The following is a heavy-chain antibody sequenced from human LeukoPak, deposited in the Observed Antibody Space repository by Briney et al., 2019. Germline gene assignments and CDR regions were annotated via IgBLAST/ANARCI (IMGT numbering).Heavy chain of an antibody. CDR2: INTNTGNP. CDR1: GYTFTGYY. CDR3: ARDWRLFRQRRKFYNWFDP. J-gene: IGHJ5*02. Sequence: ASVKVSCKASGYTFTGYYMHWVRQAPGQGLEWMGWINTNTGNPTYAQGFTGRFVFSLDTSVSTAYLQISSLKAEDTAVYYCARDWRLFRQRRKFYNWFDPWGQGTLVTVSS. V-gene: IGHV7-4-1*02. D-gene: IGHD1-14*01.